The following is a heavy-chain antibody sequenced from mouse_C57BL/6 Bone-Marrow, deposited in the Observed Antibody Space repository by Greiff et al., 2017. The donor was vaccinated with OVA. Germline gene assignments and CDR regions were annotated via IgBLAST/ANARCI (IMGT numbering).Heavy chain of an antibody. D-gene: IGHD1-1*01. CDR2: ISNGGGST. CDR3: ARHPFITTVVGYFDY. V-gene: IGHV5-12*01. J-gene: IGHJ2*01. CDR1: GFTFSDYY. Sequence: EVQVVESGGGLVQPGGSLKLSCAASGFTFSDYYLYWVRQTPEKRLEWVAYISNGGGSTYYPDTVKGRFTISRDTAKNTLYLQMSRLKSEDTAMYYCARHPFITTVVGYFDYWGQGTTLTVSS.